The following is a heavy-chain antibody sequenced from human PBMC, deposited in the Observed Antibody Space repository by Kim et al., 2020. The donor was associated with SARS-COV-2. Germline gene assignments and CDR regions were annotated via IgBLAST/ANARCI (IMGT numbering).Heavy chain of an antibody. D-gene: IGHD3-10*02. CDR3: ARGRMDWVRLFATGGMDV. J-gene: IGHJ6*02. Sequence: SETLSLTCTVSGGSISSGGYYWSWIRQHPGKGLEWIGYIYYSGSTYYNPSLKSRVTISVDTSKNQFSLKLSSVTAADTAVYYCARGRMDWVRLFATGGMDVWGQGTTVTVSS. V-gene: IGHV4-31*03. CDR1: GGSISSGGYY. CDR2: IYYSGST.